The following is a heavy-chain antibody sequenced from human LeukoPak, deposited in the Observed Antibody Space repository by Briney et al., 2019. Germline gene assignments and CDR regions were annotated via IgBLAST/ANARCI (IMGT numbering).Heavy chain of an antibody. V-gene: IGHV1-46*01. D-gene: IGHD1-26*01. J-gene: IGHJ4*02. CDR2: INPSGGST. CDR3: ARDSHMSGSYYNFDY. CDR1: GYTFTSYY. Sequence: ASVKVSCKASGYTFTSYYTHWVRQAPGQGLEWMGIINPSGGSTSYAQKFQGRVTMTRDTSTSTVYMELSSLRSEDTAVYYCARDSHMSGSYYNFDYWGQGTLVTVSS.